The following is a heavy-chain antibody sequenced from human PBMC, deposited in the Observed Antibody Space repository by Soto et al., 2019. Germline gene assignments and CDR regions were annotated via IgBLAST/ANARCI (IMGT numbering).Heavy chain of an antibody. V-gene: IGHV1-69*01. CDR1: GGNFSSYA. CDR3: ARENGEQLVARYSYGMDV. CDR2: IIPICGTA. J-gene: IGHJ6*02. D-gene: IGHD6-6*01. Sequence: QVQLVQSGAEVKKPGSSVKVSCKASGGNFSSYAISWVRQAPGHGLEWMGGIIPICGTANYAQKFQGRVTITADESTSTAYMELSSLRSEDTAVYYCARENGEQLVARYSYGMDVWGQGTTVTVSS.